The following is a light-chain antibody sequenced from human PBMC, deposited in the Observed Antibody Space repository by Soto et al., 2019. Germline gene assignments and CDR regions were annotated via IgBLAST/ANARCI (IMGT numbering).Light chain of an antibody. CDR2: AAS. V-gene: IGKV1-39*01. Sequence: IQMTQSPSSLSASVGDRVTITCRASESIANYLNWYQQKPGKAPKLLIYAASTLQTGVPSRFSGSRSGTHFTLTISSLQTEDFAPYFCQQSYISPYTFGQGTKLDI. CDR1: ESIANY. J-gene: IGKJ2*01. CDR3: QQSYISPYT.